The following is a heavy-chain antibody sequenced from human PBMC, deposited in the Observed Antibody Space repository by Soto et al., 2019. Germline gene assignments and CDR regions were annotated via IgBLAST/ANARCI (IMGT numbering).Heavy chain of an antibody. Sequence: QVQLVESGGGLVKPGGSLRLSCAASGFTFSDYYMSWIRQAPGKGLEWVSYISTRSAYTSYADSVKGRFTISRDNAKNSLYLQMNSLRGEDTAIYYCTRADYCSSGSCYRGVSDNWGQGTLVTVSS. D-gene: IGHD2-15*01. CDR2: ISTRSAYT. CDR1: GFTFSDYY. J-gene: IGHJ4*02. V-gene: IGHV3-11*05. CDR3: TRADYCSSGSCYRGVSDN.